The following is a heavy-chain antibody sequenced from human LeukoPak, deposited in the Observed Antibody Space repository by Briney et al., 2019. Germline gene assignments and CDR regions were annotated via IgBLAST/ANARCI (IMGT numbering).Heavy chain of an antibody. Sequence: GGSLRLSCAASGFTFSSYWMSWVRQAPGKGLEWVANIKQDGSEKYYVDSVKGRFTISRDNAKNSLYLQMNSLRAEDTALYYCARAMGRQWLGDYYYMDVWGKGTTVTVSS. J-gene: IGHJ6*03. V-gene: IGHV3-7*03. CDR3: ARAMGRQWLGDYYYMDV. CDR2: IKQDGSEK. CDR1: GFTFSSYW. D-gene: IGHD6-19*01.